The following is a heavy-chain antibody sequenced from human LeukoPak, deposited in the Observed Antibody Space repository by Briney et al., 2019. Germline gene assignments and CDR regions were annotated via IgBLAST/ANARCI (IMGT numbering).Heavy chain of an antibody. Sequence: SETLSLTCSVSGGSISSYYWSWIRQPAGKGLEWIGRIYTSGSTNYNPSLKSRVTMSVDTSKNQFSLKLSSVTAADTAVYYCARDAYDSSGLLRFLWFDPWGQGTLATVSS. CDR3: ARDAYDSSGLLRFLWFDP. CDR1: GGSISSYY. J-gene: IGHJ5*02. CDR2: IYTSGST. D-gene: IGHD3-22*01. V-gene: IGHV4-4*07.